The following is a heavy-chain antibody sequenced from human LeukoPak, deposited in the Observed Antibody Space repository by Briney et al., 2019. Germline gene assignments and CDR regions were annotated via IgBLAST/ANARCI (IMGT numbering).Heavy chain of an antibody. CDR2: INHSEST. CDR1: GGSFSGDY. J-gene: IGHJ6*04. Sequence: SETLSLTCAVYGGSFSGDYWSWIRQPPGKGPEWIGEINHSESTNTNPSLTSRVTISVDTSKNQFSLKLSSVTAADTAVYYCARGGICSVGSCYSLGFRDYYYGMGVWGKGTTVTVSS. CDR3: ARGGICSVGSCYSLGFRDYYYGMGV. V-gene: IGHV4-34*01. D-gene: IGHD2-15*01.